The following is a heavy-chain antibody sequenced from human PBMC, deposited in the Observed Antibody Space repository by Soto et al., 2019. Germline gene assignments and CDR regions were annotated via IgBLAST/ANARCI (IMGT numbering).Heavy chain of an antibody. J-gene: IGHJ3*02. D-gene: IGHD3-9*01. CDR1: GFSLSTSGVG. V-gene: IGHV2-5*02. CDR2: IYWDDDK. CDR3: ARHIPSGYIDAFDI. Sequence: QITLKESGPTLVKPTQTLTLTCTFSGFSLSTSGVGLGWIRQPPGKALDWLALIYWDDDKRYSPSLKSRLTITKGTSKNHVVLTMTNMDPVDTATYYCARHIPSGYIDAFDIWGQETMVTVSS.